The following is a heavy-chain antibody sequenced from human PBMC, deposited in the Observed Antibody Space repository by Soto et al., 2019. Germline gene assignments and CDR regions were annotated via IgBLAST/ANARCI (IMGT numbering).Heavy chain of an antibody. CDR3: ATSWGDTAMVRYYYYGMDV. CDR1: GGSFSGYY. D-gene: IGHD5-18*01. Sequence: QVQLQQWGAGLLKPSETLSLTCAVYGGSFSGYYWSWIRQPPGKGLEWIGEINHSGSTNYNPSLKSRVTISVDTSKNQFSLKLSSVTAADTAVYYCATSWGDTAMVRYYYYGMDVWGQGTTVTVSS. CDR2: INHSGST. V-gene: IGHV4-34*01. J-gene: IGHJ6*02.